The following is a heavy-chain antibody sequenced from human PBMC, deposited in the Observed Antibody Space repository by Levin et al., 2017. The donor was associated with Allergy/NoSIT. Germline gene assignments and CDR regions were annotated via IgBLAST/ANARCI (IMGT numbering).Heavy chain of an antibody. Sequence: GGSLRLSCAASGFTFSSYEMNWVRQAPGKGLEWVSYISSSGSTIYYADSVKGRFTISRDNAKNSLYLQMNSLRAEDTAVYYCARDDNCSGGSCYSGVDYWGQGTLVTVSS. CDR3: ARDDNCSGGSCYSGVDY. CDR1: GFTFSSYE. V-gene: IGHV3-48*03. CDR2: ISSSGSTI. D-gene: IGHD2-15*01. J-gene: IGHJ4*02.